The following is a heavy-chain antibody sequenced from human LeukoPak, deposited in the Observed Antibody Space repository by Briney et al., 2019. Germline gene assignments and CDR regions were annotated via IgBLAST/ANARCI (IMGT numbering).Heavy chain of an antibody. CDR3: ARAGGTDSDFDY. D-gene: IGHD1-26*01. Sequence: ASVKVSCKASGYTFTGYYMHWVRQAPGQGLEWMGWISGYNDNTNYAQKLRGRVTMTTDTSTSTAYMELRSLRSDDTAVYHCARAGGTDSDFDYWGQGTLVTVSS. J-gene: IGHJ4*02. CDR1: GYTFTGYY. V-gene: IGHV1-18*04. CDR2: ISGYNDNT.